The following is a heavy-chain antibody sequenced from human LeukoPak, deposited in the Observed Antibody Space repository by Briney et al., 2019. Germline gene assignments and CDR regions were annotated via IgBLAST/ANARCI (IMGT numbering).Heavy chain of an antibody. CDR1: GASISSFY. D-gene: IGHD6-19*01. CDR3: AREDNSGWFDY. J-gene: IGHJ4*02. CDR2: IYHSGST. V-gene: IGHV4-59*01. Sequence: PSETLSLTCSVSGASISSFYWHLIRQPPGKGLEWIGYIYHSGSTDYNPSLESRVTMLVDTSRNQFSLRMTSVSAADTAVYYCAREDNSGWFDYWGQGTLVTVSS.